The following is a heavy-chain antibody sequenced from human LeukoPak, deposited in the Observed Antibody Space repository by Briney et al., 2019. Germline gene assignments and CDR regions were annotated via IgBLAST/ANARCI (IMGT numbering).Heavy chain of an antibody. CDR2: INPNSGGT. Sequence: ASVKVSCKSSGYTFTGYYMHWVRQAPGQGLEWMGWINPNSGGTNYAQKFQGRVTMTRDTYISTAYMELSRLRSDDTAVYYCARNYDCSGYYRRGSAFDIWGQGTMVTVSS. J-gene: IGHJ3*02. CDR3: ARNYDCSGYYRRGSAFDI. V-gene: IGHV1-2*02. D-gene: IGHD3-22*01. CDR1: GYTFTGYY.